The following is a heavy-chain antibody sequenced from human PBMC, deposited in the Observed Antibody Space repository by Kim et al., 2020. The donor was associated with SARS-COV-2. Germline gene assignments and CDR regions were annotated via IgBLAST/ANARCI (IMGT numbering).Heavy chain of an antibody. D-gene: IGHD2-2*01. J-gene: IGHJ5*02. V-gene: IGHV3-49*03. CDR3: TRGITVPGAKYWFDP. CDR1: GFTFGDYA. Sequence: GGSLRLSCTASGFTFGDYAMSWFRQAPGKGLEWVGFIRSKLYGGTTEYAASVKGRFTISRDDSNSIAYLQMNSLKTEDTAVYYCTRGITVPGAKYWFDPWGLGTLVTVSS. CDR2: IRSKLYGGTT.